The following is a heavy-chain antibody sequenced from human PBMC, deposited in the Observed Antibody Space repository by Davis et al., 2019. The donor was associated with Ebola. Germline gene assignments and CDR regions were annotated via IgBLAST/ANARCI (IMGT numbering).Heavy chain of an antibody. CDR2: INPNSGGT. Sequence: ASVKVSRKASGYTFTGYYMHWVRQAPGQGLEWMGWINPNSGGTNYAQKFQGRVTMTRDTSISTAYMELSRLRSDDTAVYYCARDPNPYDNSGPYLAWYFDLWGRGTLVTVSS. J-gene: IGHJ2*01. D-gene: IGHD3-22*01. CDR3: ARDPNPYDNSGPYLAWYFDL. CDR1: GYTFTGYY. V-gene: IGHV1-2*02.